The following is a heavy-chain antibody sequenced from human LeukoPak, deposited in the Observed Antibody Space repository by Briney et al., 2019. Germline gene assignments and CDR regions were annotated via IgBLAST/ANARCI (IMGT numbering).Heavy chain of an antibody. D-gene: IGHD6-13*01. Sequence: SETLSLTCTVSGGSISSSSYYWGWIRQPPGKGLEWIGSIYYSGSTYYNPSLKSRVTISVDTSKNQFSLKLSSVTAADTAVYYCAGPYRIAAAGTFDYWGQGTLVTVSS. CDR1: GGSISSSSYY. J-gene: IGHJ4*02. CDR3: AGPYRIAAAGTFDY. CDR2: IYYSGST. V-gene: IGHV4-39*07.